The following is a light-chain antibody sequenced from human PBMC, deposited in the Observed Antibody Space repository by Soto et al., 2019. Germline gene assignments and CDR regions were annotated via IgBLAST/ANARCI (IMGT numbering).Light chain of an antibody. CDR2: DVS. J-gene: IGLJ2*01. Sequence: QSALTQPASVSGSPGQSITISCTGTSSDVGAYEYVSWYQHRPGKAPKLMIYDVSNRPSGVSNRFSGFKSGNTASLTISGPQAGDEADYFCSLYTTFSTLGVFGGGTKLTVL. V-gene: IGLV2-14*03. CDR3: SLYTTFSTLGV. CDR1: SSDVGAYEY.